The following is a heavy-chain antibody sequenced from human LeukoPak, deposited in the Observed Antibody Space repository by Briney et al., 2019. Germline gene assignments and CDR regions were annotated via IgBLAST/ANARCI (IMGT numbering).Heavy chain of an antibody. CDR1: GFTFSSYS. D-gene: IGHD3-10*01. J-gene: IGHJ4*02. CDR3: AGSSVSFRESLSY. Sequence: GGSLRLSCAASGFTFSSYSVNWVRQAPGKGLEWVSSISSSSSYIYYADSVKGRFTISRDNAKNSLYLQMNSLRAEDTAVYYCAGSSVSFRESLSYWGQGTLVTVSS. CDR2: ISSSSSYI. V-gene: IGHV3-21*01.